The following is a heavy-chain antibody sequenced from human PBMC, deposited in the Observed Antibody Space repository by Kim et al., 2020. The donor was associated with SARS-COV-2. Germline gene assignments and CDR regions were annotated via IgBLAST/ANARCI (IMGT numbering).Heavy chain of an antibody. Sequence: SETLSLTCTVSGGSISSSSYYWGWIRQPPGKGLEWIGSIYYSGSTYYNPSLKSRVTISVDTSKNQFSLKLSSVTAADTAVYYCARDAQTYYYGSGSYYFPSPHYGMDVWGQGTTVTVSS. CDR2: IYYSGST. CDR1: GGSISSSSYY. V-gene: IGHV4-39*01. CDR3: ARDAQTYYYGSGSYYFPSPHYGMDV. J-gene: IGHJ6*02. D-gene: IGHD3-10*01.